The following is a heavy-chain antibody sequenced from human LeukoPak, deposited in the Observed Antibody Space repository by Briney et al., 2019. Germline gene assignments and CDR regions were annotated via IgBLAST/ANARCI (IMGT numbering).Heavy chain of an antibody. Sequence: PGRSLRLSCAASGFTFSDYYMNWIRQAPGKGLEWVSYISGSGSAIYYADSVKGRFTISRDNAKNSLYLQMNSLRAEDTAVYYCAFQDIVITPAVIDYWGQGTLVTVSS. CDR2: ISGSGSAI. CDR1: GFTFSDYY. D-gene: IGHD2-2*01. J-gene: IGHJ4*02. V-gene: IGHV3-11*04. CDR3: AFQDIVITPAVIDY.